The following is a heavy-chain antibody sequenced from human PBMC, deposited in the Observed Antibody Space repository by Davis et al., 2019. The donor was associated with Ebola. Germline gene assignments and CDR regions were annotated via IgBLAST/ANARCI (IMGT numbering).Heavy chain of an antibody. CDR3: ARDGPNYDIDL. CDR2: ISSSSSYI. Sequence: GESLKISCAASGFTFSSYSMNWVRQAPGKGLEWVSSISSSSSYIYYADSMKGRFTISREDSKNTLYLQIYSLRVEDTAVYFCARDGPNYDIDLWGQGTLVTVSS. V-gene: IGHV3-21*06. CDR1: GFTFSSYS. J-gene: IGHJ5*02. D-gene: IGHD3-9*01.